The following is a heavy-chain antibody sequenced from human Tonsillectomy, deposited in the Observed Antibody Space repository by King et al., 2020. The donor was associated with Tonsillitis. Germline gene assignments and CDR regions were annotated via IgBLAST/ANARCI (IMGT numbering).Heavy chain of an antibody. CDR2: ISASGSST. CDR1: GFTFSSYA. CDR3: AKDQLGISYYFDY. Sequence: VQLVESGGNLVQPGGSLRLSCAASGFTFSSYAMNWVRQAPGKGLEWVSGISASGSSTYYADSVKGRFTISRDNSKSTLYLQMNSLRAEDTAVYYCAKDQLGISYYFDYWGQGTLVTVSP. J-gene: IGHJ4*02. V-gene: IGHV3-23*04. D-gene: IGHD7-27*01.